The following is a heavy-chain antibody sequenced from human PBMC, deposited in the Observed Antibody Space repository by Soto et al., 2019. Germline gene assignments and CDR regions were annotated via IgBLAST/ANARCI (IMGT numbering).Heavy chain of an antibody. J-gene: IGHJ5*01. Sequence: QIQLVQSGAEVKKPGASVKVSCKASGYTFSTYGISWVRQVPGQGLEWMGWISTCSGNTKYARDLQDRVTLTTDTSTTTAYMELRSLRSDDTAIYYCARALGYLSGHPYNWFDSWGQGTLVTVSS. D-gene: IGHD3-22*01. CDR2: ISTCSGNT. CDR3: ARALGYLSGHPYNWFDS. CDR1: GYTFSTYG. V-gene: IGHV1-18*01.